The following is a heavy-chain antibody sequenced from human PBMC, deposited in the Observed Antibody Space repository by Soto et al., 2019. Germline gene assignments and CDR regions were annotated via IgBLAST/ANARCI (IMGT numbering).Heavy chain of an antibody. CDR3: ARKNPYYYYGMDV. J-gene: IGHJ6*02. Sequence: PSETLSVTYAVYCGSFSGYYWSWIRQPPVKGVEWIVEINHSGSKNYNQYLTSRITISVDTAKNQCSLKLSSVTAADTAVYYCARKNPYYYYGMDVWGQGTTVTVSS. CDR1: CGSFSGYY. CDR2: INHSGSK. V-gene: IGHV4-34*01.